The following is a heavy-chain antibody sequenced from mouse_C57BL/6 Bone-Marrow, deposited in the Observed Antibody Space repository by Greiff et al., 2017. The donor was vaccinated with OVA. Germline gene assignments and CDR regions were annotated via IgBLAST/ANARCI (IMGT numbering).Heavy chain of an antibody. CDR1: GYSITSGYY. V-gene: IGHV3-6*01. CDR3: ARDQGNYLCDY. CDR2: ISYDGSN. Sequence: ESGPGLVKPSQSLSLTCSVTGYSITSGYYWNWIRQFPGNKLEWMGYISYDGSNNYNPSLKNRISITRDTSKNQFFLKLNSVTTEDTATYYCARDQGNYLCDYWGQGTTLTVSS. J-gene: IGHJ2*01. D-gene: IGHD2-1*01.